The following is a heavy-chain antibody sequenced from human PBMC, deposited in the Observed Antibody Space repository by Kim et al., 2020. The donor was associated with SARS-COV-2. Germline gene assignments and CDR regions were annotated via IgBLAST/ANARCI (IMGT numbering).Heavy chain of an antibody. Sequence: GGSLRLSCAASGFTFDDYAMHWVRQAPGKGLEWVSLISGDGGSTYYADSVKGRFTISRDNSKNSLYLQMNSLRTEDTALYYCAKSRGCNYDHVWGSYRYDLCEFDICGQGTMVTASS. CDR2: ISGDGGST. CDR1: GFTFDDYA. D-gene: IGHD3-16*02. V-gene: IGHV3-43*02. J-gene: IGHJ3*02. CDR3: AKSRGCNYDHVWGSYRYDLCEFDI.